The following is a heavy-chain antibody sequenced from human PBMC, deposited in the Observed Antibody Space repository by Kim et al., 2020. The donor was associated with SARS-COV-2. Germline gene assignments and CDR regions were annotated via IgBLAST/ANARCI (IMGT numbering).Heavy chain of an antibody. CDR2: ISSSGSTI. CDR3: ARDGFGIAVE. J-gene: IGHJ4*02. Sequence: GGSLRLSCAASGFTFSSYEMNWVRQAPGKGLEWVSYISSSGSTIYYADSVKGRFTISRDNAKNSLYLQMNSLGAEDTAVYYCARDGFGIAVEWGQGTLVTVSS. V-gene: IGHV3-48*03. D-gene: IGHD6-19*01. CDR1: GFTFSSYE.